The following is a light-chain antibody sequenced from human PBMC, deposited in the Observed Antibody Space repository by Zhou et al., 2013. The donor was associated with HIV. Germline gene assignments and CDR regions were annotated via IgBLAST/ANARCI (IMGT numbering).Light chain of an antibody. V-gene: IGKV3-20*01. CDR1: QSLTTNY. J-gene: IGKJ4*01. CDR3: QQYGGSPLVT. Sequence: EIVLTQSPGTLSLSPGEGATLSCRASQSLTTNYLAWYHQKPGQPPRLLIYGASSRATGIPERFSGSGSGTDFILTISRLESEDFAVYYCQQYGGSPLVTFGGGTRVEMK. CDR2: GAS.